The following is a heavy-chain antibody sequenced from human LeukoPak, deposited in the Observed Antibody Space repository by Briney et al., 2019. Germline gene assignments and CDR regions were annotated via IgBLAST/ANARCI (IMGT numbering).Heavy chain of an antibody. CDR2: ISSSGSTI. Sequence: GGSLRLSCAASGFTFSDYYMSWIRQAPGKGLEWVSYISSSGSTIYYADSVKGRFTISRDNAKNSLYLQMNSLRAEDTAVYYCARDDYYDSSVYYGDDAFDIWGQGTMVTVSS. D-gene: IGHD3-22*01. CDR1: GFTFSDYY. J-gene: IGHJ3*02. CDR3: ARDDYYDSSVYYGDDAFDI. V-gene: IGHV3-11*04.